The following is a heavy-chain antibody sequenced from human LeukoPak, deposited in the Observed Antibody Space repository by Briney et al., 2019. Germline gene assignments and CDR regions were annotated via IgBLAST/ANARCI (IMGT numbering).Heavy chain of an antibody. CDR2: ISRHDDYI. V-gene: IGHV3-21*01. D-gene: IGHD3-10*01. Sequence: PGGSLRLSRVASGFNFDLYAMSWVRQAPGKGLGWLSAISRHDDYIYYAASVRGRFTISRDNARNSLFLQMNSLRVDDTAVYFCARDLSFGAPVAFDIWGQGTMVTVAS. J-gene: IGHJ3*02. CDR3: ARDLSFGAPVAFDI. CDR1: GFNFDLYA.